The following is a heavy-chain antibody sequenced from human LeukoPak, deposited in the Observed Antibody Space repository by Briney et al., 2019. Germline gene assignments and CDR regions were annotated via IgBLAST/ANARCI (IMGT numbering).Heavy chain of an antibody. V-gene: IGHV4-34*01. CDR3: ARVLGVNWFFDL. CDR2: INHSGST. Sequence: SETLSLTCAVYGGSFSGYSWSWIRQPPGKGLEWIGEINHSGSTNYNPSLKSRVTISIDTSKNQFSLRLSSVTAADTAVYYCARVLGVNWFFDLWGRGTLVTVSS. J-gene: IGHJ2*01. D-gene: IGHD2-8*01. CDR1: GGSFSGYS.